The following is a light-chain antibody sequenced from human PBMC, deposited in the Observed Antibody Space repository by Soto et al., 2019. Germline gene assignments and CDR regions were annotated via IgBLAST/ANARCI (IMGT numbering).Light chain of an antibody. CDR3: QAYDYSLTASV. CDR1: SSNLGAGYD. V-gene: IGLV1-40*01. Sequence: QAVVTQPPSVSGAPGHRVTISCTGNSSNLGAGYDVHWYQQLPGTAPKLVIYGNRNRPSGVPERFSGSKSGTSASLSITGLQAEDEADYYCQAYDYSLTASVFGGGTKLTVL. CDR2: GNR. J-gene: IGLJ3*02.